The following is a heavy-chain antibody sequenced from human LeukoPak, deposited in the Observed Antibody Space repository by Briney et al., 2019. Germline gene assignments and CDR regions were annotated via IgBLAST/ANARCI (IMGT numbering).Heavy chain of an antibody. CDR3: ARAFGYSGYEEGRGAFDI. CDR2: INWNGGRT. V-gene: IGHV3-20*04. J-gene: IGHJ3*02. Sequence: GGSLRLSCAVSGFTVSNNYMSWVRQAPGKGLEWVSAINWNGGRTGYADSVKGRFTISRDNAKNSLYLEMNSLRAGDTALYYCARAFGYSGYEEGRGAFDIWGQGTMVTVSS. CDR1: GFTVSNNY. D-gene: IGHD5-12*01.